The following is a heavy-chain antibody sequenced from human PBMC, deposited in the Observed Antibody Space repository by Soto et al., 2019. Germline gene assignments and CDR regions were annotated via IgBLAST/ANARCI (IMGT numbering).Heavy chain of an antibody. D-gene: IGHD5-18*01. J-gene: IGHJ4*01. V-gene: IGHV3-21*01. Sequence: GGSLRLSCAASGFTFSSYSMNWVRQAPGKGLEWVSSISSSSSYIYYADSVKGRFTISRDNAKNSLYLQMNSLRAEDTAVYYCARYISLSSGYSYGYTVDYWGQGTLVTVSS. CDR3: ARYISLSSGYSYGYTVDY. CDR2: ISSSSSYI. CDR1: GFTFSSYS.